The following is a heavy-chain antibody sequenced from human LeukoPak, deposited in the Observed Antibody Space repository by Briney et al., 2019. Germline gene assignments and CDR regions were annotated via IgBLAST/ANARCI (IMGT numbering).Heavy chain of an antibody. V-gene: IGHV4-34*01. CDR2: INHSGRT. D-gene: IGHD6-13*01. CDR3: ARAPIAAAGAIDY. J-gene: IGHJ4*02. Sequence: SETLSLTCTVSGGSISDYYWNWIRQPPGKGLEWIGEINHSGRTNYNPSLKSRVTISLDTSKNQFSLQLNSVTPEDTAVYYCARAPIAAAGAIDYWGQGTLVTVSS. CDR1: GGSISDYY.